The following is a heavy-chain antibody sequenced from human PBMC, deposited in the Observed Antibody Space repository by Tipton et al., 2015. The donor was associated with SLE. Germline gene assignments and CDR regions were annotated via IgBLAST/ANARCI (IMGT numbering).Heavy chain of an antibody. CDR3: AKVYLGELDY. CDR2: ISGYGGST. Sequence: SLRLSCAASGFTFSSHAMTWVRQAPGKGLKWVSGISGYGGSTYYADSVKGRFTISRDNSKNTLYLQMNSLRAEDTAVYYCAKVYLGELDYWGQGTLVTVSS. CDR1: GFTFSSHA. D-gene: IGHD1-1*01. J-gene: IGHJ4*02. V-gene: IGHV3-23*01.